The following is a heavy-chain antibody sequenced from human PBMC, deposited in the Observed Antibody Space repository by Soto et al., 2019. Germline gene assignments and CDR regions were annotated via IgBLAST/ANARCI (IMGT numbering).Heavy chain of an antibody. CDR3: ASLGSGYKFDY. V-gene: IGHV4-59*12. CDR1: GGSISTYY. CDR2: IYYSGST. D-gene: IGHD3-22*01. Sequence: SETLSLTCTVSGGSISTYYWSWIRQPPGKGLEWIGYIYYSGSTNYNPSLKSRVTISVDTSKNQFSLKLSSVTAADTAVYYCASLGSGYKFDYWGQGTLVTVSS. J-gene: IGHJ4*02.